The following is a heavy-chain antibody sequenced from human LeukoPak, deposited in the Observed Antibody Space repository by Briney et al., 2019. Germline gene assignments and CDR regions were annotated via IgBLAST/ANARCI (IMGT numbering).Heavy chain of an antibody. CDR2: ISSSGSTI. CDR3: AGDHRYSTRRWFDP. D-gene: IGHD6-13*01. J-gene: IGHJ5*02. Sequence: PGGSLRLSCAASGFTFSSYEMNWVRQAPGKGLEWVSYISSSGSTIYYADSVKGRFTISRDNAKNSLYLQMNSLRAEDTAVYYCAGDHRYSTRRWFDPWGQGTLVTVSS. V-gene: IGHV3-48*03. CDR1: GFTFSSYE.